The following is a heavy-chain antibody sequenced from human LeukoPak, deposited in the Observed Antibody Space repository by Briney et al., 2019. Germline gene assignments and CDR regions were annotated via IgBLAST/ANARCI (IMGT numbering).Heavy chain of an antibody. J-gene: IGHJ4*02. D-gene: IGHD5-12*01. Sequence: PSETLSLTCAVYGGSFSGYYWSWIRQPPGKGLEWIGEINHSGSTNYNPSLKSRVTISVDTSKNQFSLRLTSVTAADTAVYYCARDGYSGNDGIWGQGTLVTVSS. CDR1: GGSFSGYY. CDR2: INHSGST. CDR3: ARDGYSGNDGI. V-gene: IGHV4-34*01.